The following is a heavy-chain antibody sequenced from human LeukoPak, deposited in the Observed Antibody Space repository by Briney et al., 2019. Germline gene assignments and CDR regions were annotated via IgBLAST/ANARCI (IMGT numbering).Heavy chain of an antibody. CDR3: ARGVYYYGSGRFDP. J-gene: IGHJ5*02. CDR2: IYYSGST. CDR1: GGSISSGDYY. Sequence: SETPSLTCTVSGGSISSGDYYWSWIRQPPGKGLEWIGYIYYSGSTYYNPSLKSRVTISVDTSKNQFSLKLSSVTAADTAVYYCARGVYYYGSGRFDPWGQGTLVTVSS. D-gene: IGHD3-10*01. V-gene: IGHV4-30-4*01.